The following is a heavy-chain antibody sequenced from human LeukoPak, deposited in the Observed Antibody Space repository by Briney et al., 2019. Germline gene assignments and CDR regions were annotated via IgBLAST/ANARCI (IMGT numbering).Heavy chain of an antibody. V-gene: IGHV1-2*02. CDR3: ARVSGRDGYNLDY. Sequence: GASVKVSCKASGYTFTGYYIHWVRQAPGQGLEWMGSINPNSGDTNFAQKFQGRATMPRDTSISTAYMELSRLRSGDTAVYYCARVSGRDGYNLDYWGQGTLVTVSS. CDR2: INPNSGDT. CDR1: GYTFTGYY. D-gene: IGHD5-24*01. J-gene: IGHJ4*02.